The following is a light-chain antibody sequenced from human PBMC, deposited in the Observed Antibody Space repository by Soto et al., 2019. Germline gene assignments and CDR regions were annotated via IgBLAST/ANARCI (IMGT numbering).Light chain of an antibody. Sequence: QSALTQPVSVSGSPGQSITISCTGTSSDVGAYNFVSWYQQHPDKAPKLMIYDVSNRPSGVSDRFSGSKSGNTASLTISGLQAEDEADYYCSSYTSSSTVVFGGGTQLTVL. CDR1: SSDVGAYNF. CDR3: SSYTSSSTVV. J-gene: IGLJ2*01. V-gene: IGLV2-14*01. CDR2: DVS.